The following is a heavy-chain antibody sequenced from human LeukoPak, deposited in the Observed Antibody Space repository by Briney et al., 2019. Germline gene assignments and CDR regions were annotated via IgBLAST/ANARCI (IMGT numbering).Heavy chain of an antibody. CDR1: GASISSNW. V-gene: IGHV4-4*02. J-gene: IGHJ3*01. Sequence: PSETLSLTCAVSGASISSNWWSWVRQPPGKGLEWIAEIHHSGSTNYNPSLKSRVTISVDKSKNQFSLKLTSVTAADTAVYYCARTRSNCYNVCAFDFWGPGTLVTVSS. D-gene: IGHD2-2*02. CDR3: ARTRSNCYNVCAFDF. CDR2: IHHSGST.